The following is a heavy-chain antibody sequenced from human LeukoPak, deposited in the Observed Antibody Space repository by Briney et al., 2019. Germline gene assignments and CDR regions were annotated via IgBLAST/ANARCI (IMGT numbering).Heavy chain of an antibody. CDR3: ARESLWELLGYDAFDI. CDR1: GGSISSYY. Sequence: SETLSLTCTVSGGSISSYYWSWIRQPPGKGLEWIGYIYYSGSTNYNPSLKSRVTISVDTSKNQFSLKLSSVTAADTAVYYCARESLWELLGYDAFDIWGQGTMVTVSS. V-gene: IGHV4-59*01. CDR2: IYYSGST. J-gene: IGHJ3*02. D-gene: IGHD1-26*01.